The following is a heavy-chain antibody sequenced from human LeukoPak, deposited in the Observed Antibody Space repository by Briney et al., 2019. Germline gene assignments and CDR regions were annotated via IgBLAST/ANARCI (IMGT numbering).Heavy chain of an antibody. CDR1: GFTFSSYS. J-gene: IGHJ6*03. V-gene: IGHV3-48*04. CDR2: ISSSSTI. D-gene: IGHD3-16*01. CDR3: AGGGEYKHSHPINV. Sequence: PGGSLRLSCAASGFTFSSYSMNWVRQAPGKGLEWVSYISSSSTIYYADSVKGRFTISRDNAKNSLYLQMNSLRAEDTAVYYCAGGGEYKHSHPINVGAKGPRATV.